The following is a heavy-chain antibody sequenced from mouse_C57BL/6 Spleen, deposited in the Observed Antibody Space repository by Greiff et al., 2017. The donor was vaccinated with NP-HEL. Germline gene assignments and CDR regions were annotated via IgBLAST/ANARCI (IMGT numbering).Heavy chain of an antibody. CDR2: INYDGSST. CDR1: GFTFSDYY. D-gene: IGHD1-1*02. V-gene: IGHV5-16*01. J-gene: IGHJ1*03. CDR3: ARDGAEYWYFDV. Sequence: EVRLVESEGGLVQPGSSMKLSCTASGFTFSDYYMAWVRQVPEKGLEWVANINYDGSSTYYLDSLKSRFIISRDNAKNILYLQMSSLKSEDTATYYCARDGAEYWYFDVWGTGTTVTVSS.